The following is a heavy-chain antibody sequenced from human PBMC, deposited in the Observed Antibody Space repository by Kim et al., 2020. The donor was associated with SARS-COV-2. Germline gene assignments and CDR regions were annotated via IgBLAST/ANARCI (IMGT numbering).Heavy chain of an antibody. CDR1: GGSISSSSYY. V-gene: IGHV4-39*07. J-gene: IGHJ4*02. CDR3: ARDAVAGTIDY. D-gene: IGHD6-19*01. Sequence: SETLSLTCTVSGGSISSSSYYWGWIRQPPGKGLEWIGSIYYSGSTYYNPSLNSRVTISVDTSKNQFSLKLSSVTAADTAVYYCARDAVAGTIDYWGQGTLVTVSS. CDR2: IYYSGST.